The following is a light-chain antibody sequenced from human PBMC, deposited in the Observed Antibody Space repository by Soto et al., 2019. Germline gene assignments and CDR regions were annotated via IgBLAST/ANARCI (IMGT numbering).Light chain of an antibody. CDR3: QQYNSYPYT. J-gene: IGKJ2*01. V-gene: IGKV1-5*01. Sequence: DIQMTQSPSTLSASVGDRVTITCRASQSISSWLAWYQQKPGKAPKLLIYDASSLESGVPSRFSCSGSGTEFTLTISSLQPDDFATYYCQQYNSYPYTFCQGTKLEIK. CDR1: QSISSW. CDR2: DAS.